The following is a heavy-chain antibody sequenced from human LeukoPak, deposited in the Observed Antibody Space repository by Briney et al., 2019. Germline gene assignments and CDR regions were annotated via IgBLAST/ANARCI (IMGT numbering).Heavy chain of an antibody. Sequence: SETLSLTCTVSGCSISSRSYYWGWIRQPPGKGLEWIGSIYYSGSTYYNPSLKSRVTISVDTSKNQFSLKLSSVTAADTAVYYCARQDGGFDYWGQGTLVTVSS. CDR1: GCSISSRSYY. CDR3: ARQDGGFDY. J-gene: IGHJ4*02. CDR2: IYYSGST. V-gene: IGHV4-39*01. D-gene: IGHD3-3*01.